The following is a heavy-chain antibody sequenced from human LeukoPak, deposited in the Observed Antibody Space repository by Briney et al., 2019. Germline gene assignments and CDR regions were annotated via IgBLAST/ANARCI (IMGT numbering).Heavy chain of an antibody. Sequence: PGASLRLSCAASGFTFSSYAMGWVRQAPGKGLEWVSAISGSGGSTYYADSVKGRFTISRDNSKNTLYLQMNSLRAEDTAVYYCAKDLSSSGWLQGWFDPWGQGTLVTVSS. CDR3: AKDLSSSGWLQGWFDP. CDR1: GFTFSSYA. J-gene: IGHJ5*02. CDR2: ISGSGGST. V-gene: IGHV3-23*01. D-gene: IGHD6-19*01.